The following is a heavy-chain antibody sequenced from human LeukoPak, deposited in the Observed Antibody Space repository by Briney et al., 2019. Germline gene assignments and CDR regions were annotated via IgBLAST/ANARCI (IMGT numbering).Heavy chain of an antibody. CDR3: ARISSGRPYYFDS. CDR1: GGSISSGDYY. D-gene: IGHD6-19*01. J-gene: IGHJ4*02. V-gene: IGHV4-30-4*02. Sequence: SETLSLTCTVSGGSISSGDYYWSWIRQPPGKGLEWIGYIYYSGSTYYNPSLKSRVTISVDTSKNQFSLRLSSVTAADTAVYYCARISSGRPYYFDSWGQGTLVTASS. CDR2: IYYSGST.